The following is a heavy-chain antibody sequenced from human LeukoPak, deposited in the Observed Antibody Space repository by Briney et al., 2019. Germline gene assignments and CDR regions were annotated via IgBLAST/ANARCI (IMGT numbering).Heavy chain of an antibody. D-gene: IGHD3-22*01. Sequence: PSETLSLTCAVYGGSFSGYYWRWIPQPPGKGLEWIGEINHSGSTNYNPSLKSRVTISVDTPKNQFSLKLSSVTAAGTGVYYGARDTFYHDNSDYYEDVFDSWAEGTMVTVSS. J-gene: IGHJ3*02. CDR3: ARDTFYHDNSDYYEDVFDS. V-gene: IGHV4-34*01. CDR2: INHSGST. CDR1: GGSFSGYY.